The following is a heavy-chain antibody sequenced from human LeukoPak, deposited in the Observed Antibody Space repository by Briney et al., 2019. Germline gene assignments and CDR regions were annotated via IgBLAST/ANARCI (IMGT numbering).Heavy chain of an antibody. CDR2: INHSGST. Sequence: SETLSLTCAVYGGSFSGYYWSWIRQPPGKGLEWIGEINHSGSTNYNPSLKSRVTISVDTSKKQFSLKLSSVTAADTAVYYCAGGSPFPSSWFDYWGQGTLVTVSS. CDR1: GGSFSGYY. V-gene: IGHV4-34*01. D-gene: IGHD6-13*01. CDR3: AGGSPFPSSWFDY. J-gene: IGHJ4*02.